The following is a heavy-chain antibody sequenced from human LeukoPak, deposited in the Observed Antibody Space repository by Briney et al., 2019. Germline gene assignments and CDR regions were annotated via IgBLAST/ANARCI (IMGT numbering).Heavy chain of an antibody. CDR2: IRYDGSNK. CDR1: GFTFSSYG. Sequence: PGGSLRLSCAASGFTFSSYGMHWVRQAPGKGLEWVAFIRYDGSNKYYADSVKGRFTISRDNSKNTLYLQMNSLRAEDTAVYYCAKDAELLTGYSPFDYWGQGTLVTVSS. D-gene: IGHD3-9*01. CDR3: AKDAELLTGYSPFDY. J-gene: IGHJ4*02. V-gene: IGHV3-30*02.